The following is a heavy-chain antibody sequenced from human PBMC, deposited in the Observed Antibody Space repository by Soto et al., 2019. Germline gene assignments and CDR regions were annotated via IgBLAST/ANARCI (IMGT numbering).Heavy chain of an antibody. V-gene: IGHV4-59*01. D-gene: IGHD3-16*01. CDR1: GGSISSYY. Sequence: SETLSLTCTVSGGSISSYYWSWIRQPPGKGLEWIGYIYYSGSTNYNPSLKSRVTISVDTSKDQFSLKLSSVTAADTAVYYCARVTAKNWFDPWGQGTLVTVSS. J-gene: IGHJ5*02. CDR3: ARVTAKNWFDP. CDR2: IYYSGST.